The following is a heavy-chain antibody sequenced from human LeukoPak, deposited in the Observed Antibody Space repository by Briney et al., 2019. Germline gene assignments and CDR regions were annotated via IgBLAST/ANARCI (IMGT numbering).Heavy chain of an antibody. Sequence: PSETLSLTCTVSGVSVSSSYWSWIRQPPGKGLEWICFIYYTGSTNYNPSLKSRVTMSMDTSKNQFSLKLSSVTAADTAAYYCARHGRGHDAFDIWGQGTMVTVSS. CDR3: ARHGRGHDAFDI. D-gene: IGHD1-26*01. V-gene: IGHV4-59*08. CDR2: IYYTGST. J-gene: IGHJ3*02. CDR1: GVSVSSSY.